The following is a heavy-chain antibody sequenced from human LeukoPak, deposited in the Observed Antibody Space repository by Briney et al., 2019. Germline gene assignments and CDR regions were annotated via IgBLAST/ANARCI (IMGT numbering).Heavy chain of an antibody. V-gene: IGHV1-2*02. J-gene: IGHJ6*02. Sequence: GASVKVSCKASGYTFTGYYMHWVRQAPGQGLEWMGWINPNSGGTNYAQKFQGRVTMTRDTSISTAYMELSRLRSDDTAVYYCARANLEWPYYYYGMDVWGQGTTVTVSS. CDR2: INPNSGGT. CDR1: GYTFTGYY. D-gene: IGHD3-3*01. CDR3: ARANLEWPYYYYGMDV.